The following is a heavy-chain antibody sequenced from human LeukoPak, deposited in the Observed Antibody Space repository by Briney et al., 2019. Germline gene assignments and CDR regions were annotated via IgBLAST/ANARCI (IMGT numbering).Heavy chain of an antibody. CDR1: GFTFSSYA. J-gene: IGHJ4*02. CDR2: ISGSGGST. V-gene: IGHV3-23*01. Sequence: GGSLRLSCAASGFTFSSYAMSWVRQAPGKGLEWVSAISGSGGSTYYADSVKGRFTISRDNSKNTLYLQMNSLRAEDTAVYYCAKVGGYCSSTSCSSMGFFDYWGQGTLVTVSS. D-gene: IGHD2-2*01. CDR3: AKVGGYCSSTSCSSMGFFDY.